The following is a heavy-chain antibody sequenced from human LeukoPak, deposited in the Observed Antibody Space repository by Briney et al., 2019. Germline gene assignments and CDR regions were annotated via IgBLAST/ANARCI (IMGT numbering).Heavy chain of an antibody. CDR2: TYYRSRWYN. CDR3: ARAKGDLDS. V-gene: IGHV6-1*01. J-gene: IGHJ4*02. Sequence: SQTLSLTCAISGDSVSSNSVAWNRIRQSPSRGLEWLGRTYYRSRWYNDYAVSVKGRITIKPDTFKNQFSLQLNSVTPEDTAVYYCARAKGDLDSWGQGTLVTVSS. CDR1: GDSVSSNSVA.